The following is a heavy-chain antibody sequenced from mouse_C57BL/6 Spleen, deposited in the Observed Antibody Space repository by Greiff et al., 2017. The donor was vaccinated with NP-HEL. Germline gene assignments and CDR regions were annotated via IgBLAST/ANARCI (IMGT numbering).Heavy chain of an antibody. CDR2: IDPETGGT. D-gene: IGHD3-2*02. V-gene: IGHV1-15*01. Sequence: VQLQQSGAELVRPGASVTLSCKASGYTFTDYEMHWVKQTPVHGLEWIGAIDPETGGTAYNQKFKGKAILTADKSSSTAYMELRSLTSEDSAVYYCTRSTAQAPLYWGQGTSVTVSS. J-gene: IGHJ4*01. CDR1: GYTFTDYE. CDR3: TRSTAQAPLY.